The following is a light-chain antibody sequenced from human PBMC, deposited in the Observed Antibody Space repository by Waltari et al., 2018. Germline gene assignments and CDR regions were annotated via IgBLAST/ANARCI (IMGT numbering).Light chain of an antibody. CDR3: QQSYSPPPIT. V-gene: IGKV1-39*01. J-gene: IGKJ3*01. CDR1: QTISSF. CDR2: AAF. Sequence: DIQMTQSPSSLSASVGDRVTITCRASQTISSFLNWYQQKPGKAPKRLIYAAFNLQSGFPSRFSGSVSGTDFTLTISSLQPEDFATYYCQQSYSPPPITFGPGTKVDVK.